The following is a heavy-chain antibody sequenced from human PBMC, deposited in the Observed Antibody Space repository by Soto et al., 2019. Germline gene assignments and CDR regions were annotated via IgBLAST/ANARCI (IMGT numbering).Heavy chain of an antibody. V-gene: IGHV3-30*18. CDR2: ISYDGSNK. CDR1: GFTFSSYG. J-gene: IGHJ6*04. Sequence: GGSLRLSCAASGFTFSSYGMHWVRQAPGKGLEWVAVISYDGSNKYYADSVKGRFTISRDNSKNTLYLQMNSLRAEDTAVYYCEKVMGFLEWSTEDYYYYSGMDVGGKGTRVTAPS. CDR3: EKVMGFLEWSTEDYYYYSGMDV. D-gene: IGHD3-3*01.